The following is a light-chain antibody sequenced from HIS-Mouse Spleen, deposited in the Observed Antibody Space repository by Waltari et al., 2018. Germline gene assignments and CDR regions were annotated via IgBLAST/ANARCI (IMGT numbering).Light chain of an antibody. CDR3: CSYAGSSTSWV. CDR2: EGS. Sequence: QSALTQPASVSGSPGQSITISCTGTSRDVGSYNLVSWYQQQPGKAPKLMIYEGSKRPSGVSNRFSGSKSGNTASLTISGLQAEDEADYYCCSYAGSSTSWVFGGGTKVTVL. V-gene: IGLV2-23*01. J-gene: IGLJ3*02. CDR1: SRDVGSYNL.